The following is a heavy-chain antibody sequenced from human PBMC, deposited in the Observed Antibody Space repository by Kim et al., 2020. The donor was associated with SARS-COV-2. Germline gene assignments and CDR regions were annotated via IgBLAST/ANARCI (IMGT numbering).Heavy chain of an antibody. CDR1: GFTFSSYW. V-gene: IGHV3-7*01. Sequence: GGSLRLSCAASGFTFSSYWMSWVRQAPGKGLEWVANIKQDGSEKYYVDSVKGRFTISRDNAKNSLYLQMNSLRAEDTAVYYCARDQYDILTGGFDYWGQGTLVTVSS. J-gene: IGHJ4*02. CDR3: ARDQYDILTGGFDY. CDR2: IKQDGSEK. D-gene: IGHD3-9*01.